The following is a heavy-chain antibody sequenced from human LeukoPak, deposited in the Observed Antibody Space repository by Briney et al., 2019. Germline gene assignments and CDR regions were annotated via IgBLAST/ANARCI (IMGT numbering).Heavy chain of an antibody. V-gene: IGHV1-2*02. D-gene: IGHD3-10*01. CDR2: INPNSGGA. J-gene: IGHJ5*02. Sequence: ASVKVSCKASGYTFTGYYMHWVRQAPGQGLEWMGWINPNSGGANYAQKFQGRVTMTRDTSISTAYMELSRLRSDDTAVYYCARDRNTMVRGVRLGFDPWGQGTLVTVSS. CDR1: GYTFTGYY. CDR3: ARDRNTMVRGVRLGFDP.